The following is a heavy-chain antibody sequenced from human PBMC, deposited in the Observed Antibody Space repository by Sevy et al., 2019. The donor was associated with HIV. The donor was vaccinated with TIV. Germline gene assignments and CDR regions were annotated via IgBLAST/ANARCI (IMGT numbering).Heavy chain of an antibody. J-gene: IGHJ3*02. CDR1: GFTFSSYA. Sequence: GGSLRLSCVGSGFTFSSYALHWVRQAPDKGLEWVAVISYDGSNTYYADSVKGRFTISRDNSKNTLYLQMNSLRADDTAVFYCARFPPQRAFDIWDQGTTVTVSS. V-gene: IGHV3-30*04. CDR3: ARFPPQRAFDI. CDR2: ISYDGSNT.